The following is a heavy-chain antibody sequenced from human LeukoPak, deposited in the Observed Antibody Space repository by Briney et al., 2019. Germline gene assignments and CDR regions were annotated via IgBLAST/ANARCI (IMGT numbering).Heavy chain of an antibody. V-gene: IGHV3-64*02. CDR3: ATDLTMIPMDV. J-gene: IGHJ6*03. Sequence: GGSLRLSCAGSGFTFSDYTMHWVRQGPGKGLEYVSAITANARSKYHADSVRGRFTISRDNSKNTLYLQMNSLRAEDTAAYYCATDLTMIPMDVWGKGTTVTVSS. D-gene: IGHD3-22*01. CDR1: GFTFSDYT. CDR2: ITANARSK.